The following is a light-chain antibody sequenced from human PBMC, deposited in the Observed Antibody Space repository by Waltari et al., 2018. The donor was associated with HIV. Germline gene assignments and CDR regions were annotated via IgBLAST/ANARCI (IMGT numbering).Light chain of an antibody. J-gene: IGLJ3*02. V-gene: IGLV3-1*01. CDR1: NLGDKY. Sequence: ELPQPPSVSVSPGQTASITCSGDNLGDKYACWYRQKPGQSPVLIIYQDDKRPSGIPEPISGSNSGNTATLTISGTQPVDEAYYYCQAWASGTRVVFGGGTKLTVL. CDR2: QDD. CDR3: QAWASGTRVV.